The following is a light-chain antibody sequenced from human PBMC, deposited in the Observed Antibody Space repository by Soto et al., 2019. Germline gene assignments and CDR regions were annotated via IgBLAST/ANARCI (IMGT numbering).Light chain of an antibody. CDR3: QQRSNWPT. V-gene: IGKV3-11*01. CDR1: QSVDRS. J-gene: IGKJ5*01. Sequence: EIVLTQSPATLSLSPGERATLSCRASQSVDRSLAWYQQKPGQAPRLLIFDASNRATDIPGRFSASGSGTDFTITISSQEPEDFALYCCQQRSNWPTFGQGTRLDIK. CDR2: DAS.